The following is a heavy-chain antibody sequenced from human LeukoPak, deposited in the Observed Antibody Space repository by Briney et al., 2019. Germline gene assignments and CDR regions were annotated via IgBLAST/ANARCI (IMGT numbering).Heavy chain of an antibody. V-gene: IGHV3-74*01. Sequence: GGSLRLSCAASGFSFSSYWMHWVRQAPGKGLVWVSRINSDGSSTSYADSVKGRFTISRDNAKNTLYLQMNGLRAEDTAVYYCARDLGNWNDGDYWGQGTLVTVSS. D-gene: IGHD1-20*01. J-gene: IGHJ4*02. CDR1: GFSFSSYW. CDR3: ARDLGNWNDGDY. CDR2: INSDGSST.